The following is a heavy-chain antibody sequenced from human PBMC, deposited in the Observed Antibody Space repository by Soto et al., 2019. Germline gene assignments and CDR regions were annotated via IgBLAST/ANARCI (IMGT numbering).Heavy chain of an antibody. CDR2: INHSGST. CDR1: GGSFRAYY. Sequence: XETLSPTCPVYGGSFRAYYWSWIRPPPGKGLEWIGEINHSGSTNYNPSLKSRVTISVDTSKNQFSLKLSSVTAADTAVYYWARGPGIAAAGTVDYYYGMDVWGQGTTVTVSS. J-gene: IGHJ6*02. D-gene: IGHD6-13*01. V-gene: IGHV4-34*01. CDR3: ARGPGIAAAGTVDYYYGMDV.